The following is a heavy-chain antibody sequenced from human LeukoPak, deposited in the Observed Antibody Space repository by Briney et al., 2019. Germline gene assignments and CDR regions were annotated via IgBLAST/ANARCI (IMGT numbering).Heavy chain of an antibody. V-gene: IGHV4-4*07. D-gene: IGHD5-18*01. J-gene: IGHJ4*02. Sequence: SETLSLTCTVPGGSISSYYWSWIRQPAXXXLEWIGRIYTSGSTNYNPSLKSRVTMSVDTSKNQFSLKLSSVTATDTAVYYCASGYSYGYDYWGQGTLVTVSS. CDR3: ASGYSYGYDY. CDR1: GGSISSYY. CDR2: IYTSGST.